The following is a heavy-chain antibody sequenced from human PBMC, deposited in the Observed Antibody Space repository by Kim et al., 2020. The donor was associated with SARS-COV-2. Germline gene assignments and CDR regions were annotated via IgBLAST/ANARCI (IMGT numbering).Heavy chain of an antibody. J-gene: IGHJ5*02. CDR1: GFTFSSYA. CDR3: ARDQSGSYSGWFDP. Sequence: GGSLRLSCAASGFTFSSYAMHWVRQAPGKGLEWVAVISYDGSNKYYADSVKGRFTISRDNSKNTLYLQMNSLRAEDTAVYYCARDQSGSYSGWFDPWGQG. V-gene: IGHV3-30-3*01. D-gene: IGHD1-26*01. CDR2: ISYDGSNK.